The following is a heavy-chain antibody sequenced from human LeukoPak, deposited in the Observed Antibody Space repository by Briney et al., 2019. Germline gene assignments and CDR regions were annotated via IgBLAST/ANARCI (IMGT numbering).Heavy chain of an antibody. CDR1: GFTVSSTY. Sequence: GGSLRLSCAASGFTVSSTYMSWVRQAPGKGLEWVSVIYSGGSTFYADSVQGRFTISRDNSKNTLFLQMNSLGVGDTAVYYCARGDDTSTFDYWGQGTLVTVSS. CDR2: IYSGGST. CDR3: ARGDDTSTFDY. J-gene: IGHJ4*02. V-gene: IGHV3-66*01. D-gene: IGHD3-9*01.